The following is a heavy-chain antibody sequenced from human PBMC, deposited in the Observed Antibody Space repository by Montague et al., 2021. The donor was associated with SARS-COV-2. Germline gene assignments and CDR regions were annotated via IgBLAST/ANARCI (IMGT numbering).Heavy chain of an antibody. Sequence: CAISGDSVSSHSATWNWVRQSPSWGLEWLGRTYYRYKWYNDYAVSVRGRVTINPDTSKNQFSLQLNSVTPEDTAIYYCTSGREGNYNVMDVWGQGTTVTVSS. V-gene: IGHV6-1*01. CDR2: TYYRYKWYN. D-gene: IGHD1-1*01. J-gene: IGHJ6*02. CDR1: GDSVSSHSAT. CDR3: TSGREGNYNVMDV.